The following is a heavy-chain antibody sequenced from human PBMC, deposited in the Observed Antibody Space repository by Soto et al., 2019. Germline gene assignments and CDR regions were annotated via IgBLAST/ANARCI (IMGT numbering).Heavy chain of an antibody. CDR2: INAGNGNT. CDR1: GYTFTSYA. Sequence: QVQLVQSGAEVKKPGASVKVSCKASGYTFTSYAMHWARQAPGQRLEWMGWINAGNGNTKYSQKFQGRVTITRDTSASTAYMELSSLRSEDTAVYYCARAWGYNWNLGVFDYWGQGTLVTVSS. J-gene: IGHJ4*02. V-gene: IGHV1-3*01. CDR3: ARAWGYNWNLGVFDY. D-gene: IGHD1-20*01.